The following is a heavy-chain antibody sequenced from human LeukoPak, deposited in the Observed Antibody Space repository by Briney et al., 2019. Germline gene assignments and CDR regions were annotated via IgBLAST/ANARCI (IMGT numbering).Heavy chain of an antibody. J-gene: IGHJ5*02. CDR3: AKDVDGGGFDP. D-gene: IGHD4-23*01. CDR2: ISGSGGRS. CDR1: GFTFSSYA. V-gene: IGHV3-23*01. Sequence: GGSLRLSCAASGFTFSSYAMSWVRQAPGKGLEWVSAISGSGGRSSYEDSVKGRFTISRDNSKNVLYLQMNSLSAEDTAVYYCAKDVDGGGFDPWGQGTLVTVSS.